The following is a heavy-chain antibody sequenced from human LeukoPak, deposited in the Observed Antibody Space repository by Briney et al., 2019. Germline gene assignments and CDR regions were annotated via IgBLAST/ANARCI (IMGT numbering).Heavy chain of an antibody. Sequence: SETLSLTCTVSGGSISSYYWGWIRQPPGKGLEWIGSIYYSGSTYYNPSLKSRVTISVDTSKNQFSLKLSSVTAADTAVYYCARQGNVDYYMDVWGKGTTVTVSS. J-gene: IGHJ6*03. CDR3: ARQGNVDYYMDV. D-gene: IGHD1-1*01. CDR2: IYYSGST. CDR1: GGSISSYY. V-gene: IGHV4-39*01.